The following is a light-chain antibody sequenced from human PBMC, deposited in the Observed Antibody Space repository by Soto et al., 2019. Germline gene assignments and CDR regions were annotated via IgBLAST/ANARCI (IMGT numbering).Light chain of an antibody. Sequence: IQMTQSASSLSASVGDRVTITCRASQSISSYLNWYQQKPGKAPKLLIYAASSLQSGVPSRFSGSGSGTDFTLTISSLQPEDFATYYCIQDYNYPQPFGQGTKVDI. J-gene: IGKJ1*01. CDR3: IQDYNYPQP. V-gene: IGKV1-39*01. CDR1: QSISSY. CDR2: AAS.